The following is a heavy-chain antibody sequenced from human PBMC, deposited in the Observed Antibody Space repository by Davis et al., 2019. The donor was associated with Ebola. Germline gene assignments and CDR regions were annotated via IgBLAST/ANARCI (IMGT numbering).Heavy chain of an antibody. V-gene: IGHV3-49*04. CDR2: IRSKAYGGTT. Sequence: PGGSLRLSCTASGFTFGDYAMSWVRQAPGKGLEWVGFIRSKAYGGTTEYAASVKGRFTISRDNAKNSLYLQMNSLRAEDTALYYCAKDMDSSGSIVDYWGQGTLVTVSS. CDR3: AKDMDSSGSIVDY. CDR1: GFTFGDYA. J-gene: IGHJ4*02. D-gene: IGHD6-19*01.